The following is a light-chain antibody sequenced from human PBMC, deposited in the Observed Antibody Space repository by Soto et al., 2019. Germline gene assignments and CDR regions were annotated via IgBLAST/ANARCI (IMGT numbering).Light chain of an antibody. CDR3: QQYNIWPQT. J-gene: IGKJ1*01. CDR1: QSVRRY. V-gene: IGKV3-11*01. CDR2: DAS. Sequence: MVFTQSSATLSLSPGERATLSCRASQSVRRYVAWYQQKPGQAPRLLIYDASTRATGIPARFSGSGSGTDFTLTISRLESEDFAVYFCQQYNIWPQTFGQGTKVDIK.